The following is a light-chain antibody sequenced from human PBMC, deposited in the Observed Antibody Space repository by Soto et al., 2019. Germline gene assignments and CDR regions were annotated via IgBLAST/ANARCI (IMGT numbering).Light chain of an antibody. CDR2: GNS. Sequence: QSVLTQPPSVSGAPGQRVTISCTGSSSNIGAGYDVHWYQQLPGTAPKLPIYGNSSRPSGVPDRFSGSNSGTSASLAITGLQAEDEADYYCQSYDSSLSGWVFGGGTKLTVL. J-gene: IGLJ3*02. CDR1: SSNIGAGYD. V-gene: IGLV1-40*01. CDR3: QSYDSSLSGWV.